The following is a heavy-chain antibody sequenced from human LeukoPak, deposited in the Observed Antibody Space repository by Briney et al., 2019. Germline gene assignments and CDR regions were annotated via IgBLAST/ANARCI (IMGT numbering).Heavy chain of an antibody. CDR3: ARSPSTIGWNWGYYFDF. CDR1: GVAISDYF. J-gene: IGHJ4*02. Sequence: NPSETLSLTCSVSGVAISDYFWSWIRQPAGRDLEWIGRISTTGSTYFNPSLQSRVRMSVDSSKTHFSLRLSSVTAADTAVYYCARSPSTIGWNWGYYFDFWGQGHLVTVSS. D-gene: IGHD1-7*01. CDR2: ISTTGST. V-gene: IGHV4-4*07.